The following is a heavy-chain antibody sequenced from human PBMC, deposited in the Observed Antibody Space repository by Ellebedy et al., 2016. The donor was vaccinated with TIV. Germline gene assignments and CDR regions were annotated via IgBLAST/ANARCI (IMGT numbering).Heavy chain of an antibody. D-gene: IGHD6-19*01. J-gene: IGHJ4*02. CDR1: GFTFSSYA. CDR2: ISGSSDIT. Sequence: GESLKISXAASGFTFSSYAMSWVRQAPGKGLEWVSAISGSSDITHYADSVKGRFTISRDNSKNTLYLQMNSLRVEDTGLYYCAMETSGWIDHWGQGTLVTVSS. V-gene: IGHV3-23*01. CDR3: AMETSGWIDH.